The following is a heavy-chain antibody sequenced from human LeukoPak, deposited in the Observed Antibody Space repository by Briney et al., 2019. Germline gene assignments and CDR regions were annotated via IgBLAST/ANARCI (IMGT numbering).Heavy chain of an antibody. V-gene: IGHV3-30*02. CDR1: GFTFSSYS. D-gene: IGHD6-19*01. Sequence: GGSLRLSCAASGFTFSSYSMNWVRQAPGKGLEWVAFIRNDGGNKNYADSVKGRFTISRDNSKNTLYLQMDSLRAEDMAVYYCAKDSSGWATDYWGQGTLVTVSS. CDR2: IRNDGGNK. CDR3: AKDSSGWATDY. J-gene: IGHJ4*02.